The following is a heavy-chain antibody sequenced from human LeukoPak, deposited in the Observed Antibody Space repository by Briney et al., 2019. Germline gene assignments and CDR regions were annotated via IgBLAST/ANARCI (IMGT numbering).Heavy chain of an antibody. CDR3: AKATGATVYNAFDI. Sequence: GGSLRLSCAASGFALSSYGIHWVRQVPGKGLEWVSFISYDGTNKYYTDSVKGRFTISRDNAKNTLHLQMNSLRAEDTAVYYCAKATGATVYNAFDIWGQGTMVTVSS. D-gene: IGHD1-26*01. J-gene: IGHJ3*02. CDR2: ISYDGTNK. V-gene: IGHV3-30*19. CDR1: GFALSSYG.